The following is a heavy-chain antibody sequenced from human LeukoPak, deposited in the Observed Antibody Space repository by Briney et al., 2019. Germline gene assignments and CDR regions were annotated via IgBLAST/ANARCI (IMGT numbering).Heavy chain of an antibody. CDR1: GGTISNYV. J-gene: IGHJ6*03. CDR3: ARVDRNHFSMDV. CDR2: IMPLFNTP. V-gene: IGHV1-69*05. D-gene: IGHD3-10*01. Sequence: SVTVSCKASGGTISNYVITWVRQAPGQGLEWMGVIMPLFNTPNYAQNFKGRVTITTDESTSTAYMQLSSLRSEDTAVYYCARVDRNHFSMDVWGKGTTVTVSS.